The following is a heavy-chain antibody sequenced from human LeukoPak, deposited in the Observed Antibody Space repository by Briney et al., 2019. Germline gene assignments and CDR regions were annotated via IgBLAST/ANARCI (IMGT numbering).Heavy chain of an antibody. CDR1: GGSFSGYY. V-gene: IGHV4-34*01. CDR3: ARAKYYDFWSGLNWFDP. J-gene: IGHJ5*02. CDR2: INHSGST. Sequence: PSETLSLTCAVYGGSFSGYYWSWIRQPPGKGLEWIGEINHSGSTNYNPSLKSRVTISVDTSKNQFSLKLSSVTAADTAVYYCARAKYYDFWSGLNWFDPWGQGTLVTVSS. D-gene: IGHD3-3*01.